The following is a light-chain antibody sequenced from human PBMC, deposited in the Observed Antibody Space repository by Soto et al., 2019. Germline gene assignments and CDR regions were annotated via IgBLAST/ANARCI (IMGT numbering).Light chain of an antibody. V-gene: IGKV3-20*01. J-gene: IGKJ1*01. CDR2: GAS. Sequence: EIVLTQSPGTLSLSPGERATLSCRASQSVTSDYLAWYQQKPGQAPRLLIHGASSRATGIPDRFSGSGSGTDFTLTISRLEPEDFAVYYCQQYGRPFSQGTKVDIK. CDR3: QQYGRP. CDR1: QSVTSDY.